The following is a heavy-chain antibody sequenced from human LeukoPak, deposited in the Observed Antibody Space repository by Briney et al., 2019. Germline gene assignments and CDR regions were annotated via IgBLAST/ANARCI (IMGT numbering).Heavy chain of an antibody. CDR2: ISGSGGST. V-gene: IGHV3-23*01. CDR1: GFTFSDYG. D-gene: IGHD4-17*01. CDR3: AITYGDYRGGFDY. Sequence: GGSLRLSCAATGFTFSDYGMSWVRQAPGKGLEWVSAISGSGGSTYYADSVKGRFTISRDNSKNTLYLQMNSLRAEDTAVYYCAITYGDYRGGFDYWGQGTLVTVSS. J-gene: IGHJ4*02.